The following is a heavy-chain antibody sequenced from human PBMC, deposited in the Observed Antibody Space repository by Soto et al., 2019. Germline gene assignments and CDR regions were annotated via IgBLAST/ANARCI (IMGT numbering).Heavy chain of an antibody. Sequence: GVSVKVSCKASGYTFTSYAMHWVRQAPGQRLEWMGWINAGNGNTKYSQKFQGRVTITRDTSASTAYMELSSLRSEDTAVYYCASGYDFWSGEPYYGMDVWGQGTTVTVSS. CDR1: GYTFTSYA. CDR3: ASGYDFWSGEPYYGMDV. CDR2: INAGNGNT. V-gene: IGHV1-3*01. J-gene: IGHJ6*02. D-gene: IGHD3-3*01.